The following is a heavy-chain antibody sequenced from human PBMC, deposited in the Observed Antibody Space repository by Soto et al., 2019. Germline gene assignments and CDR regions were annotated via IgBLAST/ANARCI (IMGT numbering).Heavy chain of an antibody. Sequence: QVQLQESGPGLVKPSETLSLTCTVSGVSISTYYWSWIRQPPGKGLGWIGYIYYSGSTNYNPSLKSRVTISIDTSKNQFSLRLSSVTAADTAVYYCANYDSSGFGIWGWGQGTLVTVSS. CDR1: GVSISTYY. V-gene: IGHV4-59*01. D-gene: IGHD3-22*01. CDR2: IYYSGST. CDR3: ANYDSSGFGIWG. J-gene: IGHJ4*02.